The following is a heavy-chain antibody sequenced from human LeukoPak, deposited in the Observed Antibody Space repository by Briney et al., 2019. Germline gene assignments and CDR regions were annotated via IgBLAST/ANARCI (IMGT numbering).Heavy chain of an antibody. CDR1: GGTFGSYA. CDR2: IIPILGIA. J-gene: IGHJ4*02. V-gene: IGHV1-69*04. D-gene: IGHD4-17*01. Sequence: SVKVSCKASGGTFGSYAISWVRQAPGQGLEWMGRIIPILGIANYAQKFQGRVTITADKSTSTAYMELSSLRSEDTAVYYCARGNGDQRNGAFDYWGQGTLVTVSS. CDR3: ARGNGDQRNGAFDY.